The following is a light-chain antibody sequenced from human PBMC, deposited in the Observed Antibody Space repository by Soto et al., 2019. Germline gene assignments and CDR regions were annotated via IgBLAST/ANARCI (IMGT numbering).Light chain of an antibody. CDR1: QSVGNN. CDR2: ATS. V-gene: IGKV3-15*01. J-gene: IGKJ4*01. Sequence: EIVLTQSPATLSVSPGERATLSCRASQSVGNNFAGYQQKPGQAPRLLIFATSTRATRVPARFSGSGSGTEFTLTISSLQSEDFAVYYCQQYGEWPLTFGGGAKVEIE. CDR3: QQYGEWPLT.